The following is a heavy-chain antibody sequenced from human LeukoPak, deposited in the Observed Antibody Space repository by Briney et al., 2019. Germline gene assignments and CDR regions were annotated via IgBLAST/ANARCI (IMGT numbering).Heavy chain of an antibody. CDR3: ARDYFDTSGPDGH. CDR2: FDPEDGET. D-gene: IGHD3-22*01. CDR1: GYTLTELS. Sequence: GASVKVSCKVSGYTLTELSMHWVRQAPGKGLEWMGGFDPEDGETIYAQKVQGRVTMTTDAATNTAYMELRSLRPDDTAVYYCARDYFDTSGPDGHWGQGTLVTVSS. J-gene: IGHJ4*02. V-gene: IGHV1-24*01.